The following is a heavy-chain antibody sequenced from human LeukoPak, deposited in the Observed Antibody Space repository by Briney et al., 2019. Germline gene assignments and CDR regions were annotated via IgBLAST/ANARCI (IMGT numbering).Heavy chain of an antibody. Sequence: PGRSLRLSCAGSGFIFNNYAMHWVRQPPGKGLEWVSGISWNSGSIDYADSVKGRFTISRDNAKNSLYLQMNSLRAEDTAVYYCATPLDYYDSSGYHQGGDWGQGTLVTVSS. J-gene: IGHJ4*02. CDR2: ISWNSGSI. D-gene: IGHD3-22*01. CDR1: GFIFNNYA. V-gene: IGHV3-9*01. CDR3: ATPLDYYDSSGYHQGGD.